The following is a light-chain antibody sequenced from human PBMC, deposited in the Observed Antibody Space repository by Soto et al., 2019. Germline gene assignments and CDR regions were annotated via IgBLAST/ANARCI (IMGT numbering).Light chain of an antibody. J-gene: IGLJ1*01. Sequence: QSALTQPASVSGSPGQSITISCTGTSSDVGAYNYVSWYQHHPGKAPRLMVYEIYNRPSGVSSRFSGSKSGNTASLTISVLQAEDEAVYYCSSYTISRLFVFGTGTKLTVL. V-gene: IGLV2-14*01. CDR1: SSDVGAYNY. CDR2: EIY. CDR3: SSYTISRLFV.